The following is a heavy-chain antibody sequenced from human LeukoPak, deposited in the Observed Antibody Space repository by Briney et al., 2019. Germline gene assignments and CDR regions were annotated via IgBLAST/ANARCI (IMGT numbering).Heavy chain of an antibody. V-gene: IGHV4-39*01. CDR3: GRHGPIFGVVIPWHFDH. D-gene: IGHD3-3*01. J-gene: IGHJ4*02. CDR1: GGSIRSSRDY. CDR2: IYYSGST. Sequence: PSETLSLTCTVSGGSIRSSRDYWGWIRQPPGKGLEWIGSIYYSGSTYYNPSLKSRVTISVDTSKNQFSLKLSSVTAADTAVYYCGRHGPIFGVVIPWHFDHWGQGTLVTVSS.